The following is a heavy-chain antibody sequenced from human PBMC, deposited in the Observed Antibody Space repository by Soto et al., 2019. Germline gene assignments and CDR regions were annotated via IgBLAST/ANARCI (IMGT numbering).Heavy chain of an antibody. Sequence: PSETLSLTCTVSGGSISSGGYYWSWIRQHPGKGLEWIGYIYYSGSTYYNPSLKSRVTISVDTSKNQFSLKLSSVTAADTAVYYCARDRAFRVCSGGSCTGWFDPWGQGTLVTVSS. J-gene: IGHJ5*02. V-gene: IGHV4-31*03. D-gene: IGHD2-15*01. CDR1: GGSISSGGYY. CDR2: IYYSGST. CDR3: ARDRAFRVCSGGSCTGWFDP.